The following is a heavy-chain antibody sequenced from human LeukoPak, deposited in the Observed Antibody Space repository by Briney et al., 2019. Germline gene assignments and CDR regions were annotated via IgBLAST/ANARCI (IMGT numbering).Heavy chain of an antibody. Sequence: PSETLSLTCTVSGGSISSGSYYWSWIRQPAGKGLEWIGRIYTSGSTNYNPSLKSRVTISVDTSKNQFSLKLSSVTAADTAVYYCARDADTDAFDIWGQGTMVTVSS. J-gene: IGHJ3*02. CDR1: GGSISSGSYY. CDR3: ARDADTDAFDI. CDR2: IYTSGST. V-gene: IGHV4-61*02. D-gene: IGHD5-18*01.